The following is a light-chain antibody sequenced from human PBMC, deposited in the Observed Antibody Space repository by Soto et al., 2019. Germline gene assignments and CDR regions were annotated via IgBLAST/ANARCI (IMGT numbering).Light chain of an antibody. V-gene: IGKV1-5*01. Sequence: DIQMTQSPSTLSASVGYRVTITCRASQSISSWLAWYQQKPGKAPKLLIYDASTLEGGVPSRFSGSGSGTEFTLTISSLQPDDFATYYCQQFNAYPYTFGQGTELEIK. J-gene: IGKJ2*01. CDR1: QSISSW. CDR2: DAS. CDR3: QQFNAYPYT.